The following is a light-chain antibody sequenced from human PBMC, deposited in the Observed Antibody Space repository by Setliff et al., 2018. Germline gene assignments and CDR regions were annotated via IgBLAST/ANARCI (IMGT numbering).Light chain of an antibody. J-gene: IGLJ1*01. V-gene: IGLV2-8*01. CDR1: SDVGGYRL. CDR3: CSYTDSSDLYV. CDR2: EVS. Sequence: QSALTQPPSASGSPGQSVTISSSDVGGYRLVSWYQQYSGKAPKLLLYEVSERPSGVPDRFSGSKSGNTASLTVSGLQPEDEADYYCCSYTDSSDLYVFGSGTKVTVL.